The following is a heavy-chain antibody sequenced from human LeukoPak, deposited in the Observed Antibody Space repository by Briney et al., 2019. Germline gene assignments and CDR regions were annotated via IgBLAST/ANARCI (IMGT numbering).Heavy chain of an antibody. D-gene: IGHD2-2*01. J-gene: IGHJ5*02. Sequence: ASVKVSCKASGYTFTGYYMHWVRQAPGQGLEWMGWINPNSGGTNYAQKFQGRVTMTRDTSISTAYMELSRLRSDDTAVYYCARVYRGIVVVPAAKTYNWFDPWGQGTLVTVSS. CDR1: GYTFTGYY. CDR2: INPNSGGT. V-gene: IGHV1-2*02. CDR3: ARVYRGIVVVPAAKTYNWFDP.